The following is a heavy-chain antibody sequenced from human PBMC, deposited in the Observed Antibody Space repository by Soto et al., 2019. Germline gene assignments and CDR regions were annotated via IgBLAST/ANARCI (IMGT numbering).Heavy chain of an antibody. D-gene: IGHD2-15*01. CDR1: GYTFTSYA. J-gene: IGHJ4*02. CDR3: ARGISQIGYYFDY. CDR2: INAGNGNT. V-gene: IGHV1-3*01. Sequence: ASVKVSCKASGYTFTSYAMHWVRQAPGQRLEWMGWINAGNGNTKYSQKFQGRVTITRDTSASTAYMELSSLRSEDTAVYYCARGISQIGYYFDYWGQGTLVTVSS.